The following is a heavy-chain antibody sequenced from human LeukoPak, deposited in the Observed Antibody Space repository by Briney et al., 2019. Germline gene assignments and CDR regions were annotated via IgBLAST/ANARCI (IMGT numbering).Heavy chain of an antibody. CDR2: IYSGGST. V-gene: IGHV3-53*01. Sequence: GGSLRLSCAASGFTVSSNYMSWVRQAPGKGLEWVSVIYSGGSTYYADSVKGRFTISRDNSKNTLYLQMNSLRAEDTAVYYCAKDQEPAAKGDMGYWGQGTLVTVSS. J-gene: IGHJ4*02. D-gene: IGHD2-2*01. CDR3: AKDQEPAAKGDMGY. CDR1: GFTVSSNY.